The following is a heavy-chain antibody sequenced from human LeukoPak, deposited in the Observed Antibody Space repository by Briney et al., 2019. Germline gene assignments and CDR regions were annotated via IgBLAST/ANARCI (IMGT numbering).Heavy chain of an antibody. CDR3: AREGRGYCSSTSCYTFFDY. CDR2: INHSGST. CDR1: GASIYRSDYY. V-gene: IGHV4-34*01. D-gene: IGHD2-2*02. Sequence: PSETLSLTCTVSGASIYRSDYYWSWIRQPPGKGLEWIGEINHSGSTNYNPSLKSRVTISVDTSKNQFSLKLSSVTAADTAVYYCAREGRGYCSSTSCYTFFDYWGQGTLVTVSS. J-gene: IGHJ4*02.